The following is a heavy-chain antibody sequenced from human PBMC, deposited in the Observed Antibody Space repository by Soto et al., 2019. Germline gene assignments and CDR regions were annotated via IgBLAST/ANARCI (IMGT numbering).Heavy chain of an antibody. CDR1: GFTFTSSA. Sequence: GASVKVSCKASGFTFTSSAVQCVRQARGQRLEWIGWIVVGSGNTNYAQKFQERVTTTRDMSTSTAYMELSSLRSEDTAVYYCAADPLTPPFYDLDAFDIWGQGTMVTVSS. CDR3: AADPLTPPFYDLDAFDI. V-gene: IGHV1-58*01. D-gene: IGHD3-22*01. CDR2: IVVGSGNT. J-gene: IGHJ3*02.